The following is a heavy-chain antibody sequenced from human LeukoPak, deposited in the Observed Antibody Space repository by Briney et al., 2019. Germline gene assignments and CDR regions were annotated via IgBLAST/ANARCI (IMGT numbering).Heavy chain of an antibody. V-gene: IGHV4-61*02. CDR1: GGSISNLDYY. D-gene: IGHD2-2*01. J-gene: IGHJ3*01. CDR2: IYTSGGT. CDR3: AGRGSSSGTFDV. Sequence: PSETLSLTCTVSGGSISNLDYYWTWIRQPAGKRLKWIGRIYTSGGTNYNPSLKSRVTMSVDKSKNQISLNLASLTAADTALYYCAGRGSSSGTFDVWGPGTFVTVSS.